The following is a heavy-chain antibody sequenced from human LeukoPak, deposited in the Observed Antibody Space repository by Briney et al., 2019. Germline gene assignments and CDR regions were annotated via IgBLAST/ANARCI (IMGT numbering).Heavy chain of an antibody. Sequence: GGSLRLSCAASGFTFSSYSMTWVRQAPGKGLEWVSSISSSSSYIYYADPVKGRFTISRDNAKNSLYLQMNSLRAEDTAVYYCARGFSTDFDYWGQGTLVTVSS. J-gene: IGHJ4*02. D-gene: IGHD2-2*01. CDR3: ARGFSTDFDY. CDR1: GFTFSSYS. V-gene: IGHV3-21*01. CDR2: ISSSSSYI.